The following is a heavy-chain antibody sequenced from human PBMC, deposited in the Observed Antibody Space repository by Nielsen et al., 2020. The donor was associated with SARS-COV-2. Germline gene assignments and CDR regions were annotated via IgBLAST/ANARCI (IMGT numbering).Heavy chain of an antibody. CDR1: GFTFDDYA. CDR3: ARDRDISDYYNAFDL. D-gene: IGHD3-22*01. CDR2: ISWSSGSI. V-gene: IGHV3-9*01. J-gene: IGHJ3*01. Sequence: GGSLRLSCAASGFTFDDYAMHWVRQAPGKGLEWVSGISWSSGSIGYADSVKGRFTISRDNAKNSLYLEMRSLRAEDTAVYFCARDRDISDYYNAFDLWGQGTMVTVSS.